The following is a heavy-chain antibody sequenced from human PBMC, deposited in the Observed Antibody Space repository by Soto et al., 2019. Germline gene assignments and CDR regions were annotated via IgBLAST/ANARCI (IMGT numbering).Heavy chain of an antibody. CDR2: IYYSGST. CDR1: GGSISSGGYY. CDR3: AREARLVVVPAAIDYYYYGMDV. Sequence: SETLSLTCTVSGGSISSGGYYWSWIRQHPGKGLEWIGYIYYSGSTYYNPSLKSRVTISVDTSKNQFSLKLSSVTAADTAVYYCAREARLVVVPAAIDYYYYGMDVWGQGNTGT. D-gene: IGHD2-2*02. V-gene: IGHV4-31*03. J-gene: IGHJ6*02.